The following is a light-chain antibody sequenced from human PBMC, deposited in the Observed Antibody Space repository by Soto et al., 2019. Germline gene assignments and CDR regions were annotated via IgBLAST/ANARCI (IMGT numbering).Light chain of an antibody. CDR2: GAS. J-gene: IGKJ1*01. Sequence: EIVLTQSPGTLSLSPGERATLSCRASQSVSSGYLAWYQRKPGQAPRLLIYGASSRATGIPDRFSGSGSGTDFTLTISRLEPEDFAVYSCQQYGSSPWTFVQGTKVEIK. CDR1: QSVSSGY. V-gene: IGKV3-20*01. CDR3: QQYGSSPWT.